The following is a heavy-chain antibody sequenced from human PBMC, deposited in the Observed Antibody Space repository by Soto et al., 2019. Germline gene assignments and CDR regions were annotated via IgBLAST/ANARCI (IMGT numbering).Heavy chain of an antibody. CDR1: GGSISSGDYY. CDR3: ARVLARRYCSGGSCYSGLSRFDP. V-gene: IGHV4-30-4*01. J-gene: IGHJ5*02. CDR2: IYYSGST. D-gene: IGHD2-15*01. Sequence: SETLSLTCTVSGGSISSGDYYWSWIRQPPGKGLEWIGYIYYSGSTYYNPSLKSRVTISVDTSKNQFSLKLSSVTAADTAVYYCARVLARRYCSGGSCYSGLSRFDPWGQGTQVTVSS.